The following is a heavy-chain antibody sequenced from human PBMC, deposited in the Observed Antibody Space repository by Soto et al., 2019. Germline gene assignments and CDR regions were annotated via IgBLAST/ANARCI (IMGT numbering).Heavy chain of an antibody. CDR2: IYHSGST. V-gene: IGHV4-30-2*01. CDR3: ARGATVVTPRAYYFDY. Sequence: QLQLQESGSGLVKPSQTLSLTCAVSGGSISSGGYSWSWIRQPPGKGLEWIGYIYHSGSTYYNPSLKRRVTISVDRSKNQFSLKLSAVTAADTAVYYCARGATVVTPRAYYFDYWGQGTLVTVSS. D-gene: IGHD4-17*01. CDR1: GGSISSGGYS. J-gene: IGHJ4*02.